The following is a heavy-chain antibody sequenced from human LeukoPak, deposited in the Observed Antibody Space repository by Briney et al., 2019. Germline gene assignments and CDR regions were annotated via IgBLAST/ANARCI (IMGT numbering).Heavy chain of an antibody. CDR3: ASLWGYYDSSGPASFDY. V-gene: IGHV3-30-3*01. CDR2: ISYDGSNK. D-gene: IGHD3-22*01. Sequence: PGGSLRLSCAASGFTFSSYAMHWVRQAPGKGLEWVAVISYDGSNKCYADSVKGRFTISRDNSKNTLYLQMNSLRAEDTAVYYCASLWGYYDSSGPASFDYWGQGTLVTVSS. J-gene: IGHJ4*02. CDR1: GFTFSSYA.